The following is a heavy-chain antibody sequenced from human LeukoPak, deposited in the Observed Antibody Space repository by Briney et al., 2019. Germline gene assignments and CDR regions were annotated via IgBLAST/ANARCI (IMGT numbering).Heavy chain of an antibody. J-gene: IGHJ3*02. D-gene: IGHD3-10*01. CDR2: IIPIFGTA. Sequence: ASVKVSCKASGGTFSSYAISWVRQAPGKGLEWMGGIIPIFGTANYAQKFQGRVTITADESTSTAYMELSSLRSEDTAVYYCARARGSGSYYAAFDIWGQGTMVTVSS. CDR3: ARARGSGSYYAAFDI. CDR1: GGTFSSYA. V-gene: IGHV1-69*13.